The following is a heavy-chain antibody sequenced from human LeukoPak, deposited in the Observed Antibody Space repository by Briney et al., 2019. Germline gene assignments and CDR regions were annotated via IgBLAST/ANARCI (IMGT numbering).Heavy chain of an antibody. V-gene: IGHV3-30*18. D-gene: IGHD2-15*01. Sequence: PGGSLRLSCTASGFTFSDYAMTWVRQAPGKGLEWVAVISYDGSNKYYADSVKGRFTISRDNSKNTLYLQMNSLRAEDTAVYYCAKDRGYCSGGSCYYFDYWGQGTLVTVSS. J-gene: IGHJ4*02. CDR3: AKDRGYCSGGSCYYFDY. CDR1: GFTFSDYA. CDR2: ISYDGSNK.